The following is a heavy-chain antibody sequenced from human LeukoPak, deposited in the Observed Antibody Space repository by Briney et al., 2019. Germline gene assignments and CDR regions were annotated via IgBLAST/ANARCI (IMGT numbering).Heavy chain of an antibody. CDR2: MSAYNGNT. Sequence: ASVKVSCKASGYTFTSYGISWVRQAPGQGLEWMGWMSAYNGNTNYAQKLQGRVTMTTDTSTSTAYMELRSLRSDDTAVYYCARDHYYDSSGYWVAEWLVDVWGQGTTVTVFS. V-gene: IGHV1-18*01. D-gene: IGHD3-22*01. CDR1: GYTFTSYG. J-gene: IGHJ6*02. CDR3: ARDHYYDSSGYWVAEWLVDV.